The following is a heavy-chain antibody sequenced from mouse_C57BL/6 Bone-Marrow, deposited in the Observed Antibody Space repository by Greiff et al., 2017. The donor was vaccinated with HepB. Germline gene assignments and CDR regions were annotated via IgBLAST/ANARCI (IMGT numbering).Heavy chain of an antibody. V-gene: IGHV1-20*01. CDR1: GYTFTDYY. D-gene: IGHD1-1*01. CDR2: INPYNGDT. Sequence: VQLQQSGPELVKPGASVKISCKASGYTFTDYYMNWVMQSHGKSLEWIGRINPYNGDTFYNQKFKGKATLTVDKSSSTAHMELRSLTSEDSAVYYCARWAFYYYGSSYCAMDYWGQGTSVTVSS. J-gene: IGHJ4*01. CDR3: ARWAFYYYGSSYCAMDY.